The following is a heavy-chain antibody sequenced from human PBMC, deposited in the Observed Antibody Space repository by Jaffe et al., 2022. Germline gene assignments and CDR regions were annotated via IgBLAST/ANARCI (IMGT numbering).Heavy chain of an antibody. CDR2: IKSKTDGGTT. CDR1: GFTFSNAW. J-gene: IGHJ5*02. CDR3: TTEPSIVVVVAATPRELNWFDP. D-gene: IGHD2-15*01. V-gene: IGHV3-15*01. Sequence: EVQLVESGGGLVKPGGSLRLSCAASGFTFSNAWMSWVRQAPGKGLEWVGRIKSKTDGGTTDYAAPVKGRFTISRDDSKNTLYLQMNSLKTEDTAVYYCTTEPSIVVVVAATPRELNWFDPWGQGTLVTVSS.